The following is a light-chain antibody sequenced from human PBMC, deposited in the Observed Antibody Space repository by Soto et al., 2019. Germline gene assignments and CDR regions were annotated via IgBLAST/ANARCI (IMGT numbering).Light chain of an antibody. J-gene: IGLJ2*01. CDR1: NSDVGAYDY. Sequence: QSALTQPPPASGSPGQSVTISCTGTNSDVGAYDYVSWYQQHPGKAPKLIIYAVTKRPSGVPNRFSGSKSGNTASLTVSGLQAEDEGDYHCSSYAGSGTYVVFGGGTKLTVL. CDR3: SSYAGSGTYVV. V-gene: IGLV2-8*01. CDR2: AVT.